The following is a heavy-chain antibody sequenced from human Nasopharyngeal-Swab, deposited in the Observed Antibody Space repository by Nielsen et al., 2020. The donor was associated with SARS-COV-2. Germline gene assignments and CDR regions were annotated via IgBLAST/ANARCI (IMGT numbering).Heavy chain of an antibody. CDR2: IDPGDSDT. Sequence: GESLKISCQGSGYTFSNYWIAWVRQMPGKGLEWMGFIDPGDSDTRYSPSFQGQVTISVDKSINTAYLQWSSLKPSDTAMYYCARRALGYCDGGNCNWLDPWGQGTLVTVSS. D-gene: IGHD2-15*01. CDR3: ARRALGYCDGGNCNWLDP. V-gene: IGHV5-51*01. J-gene: IGHJ5*02. CDR1: GYTFSNYW.